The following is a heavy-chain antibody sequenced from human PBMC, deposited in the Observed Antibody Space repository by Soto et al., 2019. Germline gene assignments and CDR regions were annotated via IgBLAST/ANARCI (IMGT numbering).Heavy chain of an antibody. CDR3: AKGDRIAAAGHFDY. CDR2: ISHDGSNK. V-gene: IGHV3-30*18. J-gene: IGHJ4*02. D-gene: IGHD6-13*01. CDR1: GFTFSSYG. Sequence: QVQLVESGGGVVQPGRSLRLSCAASGFTFSSYGMHWVRQAPGKGLEWVSVISHDGSNKYYADSVKGRFTISRDNSKNTLYLQMNSLRAKDTAVYYCAKGDRIAAAGHFDYWGQGTLVTVSS.